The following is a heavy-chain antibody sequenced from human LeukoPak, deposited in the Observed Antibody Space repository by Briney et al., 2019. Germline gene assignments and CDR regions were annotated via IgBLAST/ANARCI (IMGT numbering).Heavy chain of an antibody. V-gene: IGHV3-74*01. D-gene: IGHD6-19*01. CDR2: INSDGSST. Sequence: QAGGSLRLSCAASGFTFSSYWMHWVRQAPGKGLVWVSRINSDGSSTSYADSVKGRFTISRDNSKNTLYLQMNSLRAEDTAVYYCAEDPTIAVAALDAFDIWGQGTMVTVSS. J-gene: IGHJ3*02. CDR3: AEDPTIAVAALDAFDI. CDR1: GFTFSSYW.